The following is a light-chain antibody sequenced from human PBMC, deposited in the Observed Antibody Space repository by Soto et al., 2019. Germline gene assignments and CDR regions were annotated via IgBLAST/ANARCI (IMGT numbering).Light chain of an antibody. V-gene: IGKV3-15*01. Sequence: EIVMTQSPATLSVSPGERATLSCRASQSVSSNLAWYQQKPGQAPRLLISGASTRATGIPARFSGSGSETDFTLTISRLQSEDFAVYYCQQYNNWWTFGQGTKVEIK. CDR3: QQYNNWWT. CDR2: GAS. J-gene: IGKJ1*01. CDR1: QSVSSN.